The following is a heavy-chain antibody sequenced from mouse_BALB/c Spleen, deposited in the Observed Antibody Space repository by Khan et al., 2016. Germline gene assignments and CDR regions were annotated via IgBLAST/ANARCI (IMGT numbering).Heavy chain of an antibody. CDR1: GYTFTNYG. J-gene: IGHJ4*01. V-gene: IGHV9-1*02. D-gene: IGHD2-3*01. CDR2: INTYTGEP. CDR3: ARRRGYLSAMDY. Sequence: QIQLVQSGPELKKPGETVKISCKASGYTFTNYGMNWVKQAPGKGLKWMGWINTYTGEPTYADDFKGRFAFSLETSASTAYLQINNLKNEDMATYFSARRRGYLSAMDYWGQGTSVTVSS.